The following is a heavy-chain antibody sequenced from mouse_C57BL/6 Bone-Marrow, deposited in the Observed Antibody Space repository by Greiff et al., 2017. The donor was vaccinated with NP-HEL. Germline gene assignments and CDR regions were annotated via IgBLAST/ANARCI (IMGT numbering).Heavy chain of an antibody. D-gene: IGHD1-1*01. CDR2: INPYNGGT. J-gene: IGHJ2*01. V-gene: IGHV1-19*01. Sequence: EVQLQQSGPVLVKPGASVKMSCKASGYTFTDYYMNWVKQSHGKSLEWIGVINPYNGGTSYNQKFKGKATLTVDKSSSTAYMELNSLTSEDSAVYYCARSGGYYGSSYVRFDYWGQGTTLTVSS. CDR3: ARSGGYYGSSYVRFDY. CDR1: GYTFTDYY.